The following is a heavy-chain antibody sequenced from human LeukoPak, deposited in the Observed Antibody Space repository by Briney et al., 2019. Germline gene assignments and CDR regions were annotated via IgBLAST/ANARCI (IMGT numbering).Heavy chain of an antibody. J-gene: IGHJ4*02. CDR2: ISSSSSYI. Sequence: GGSLRLSCAASGFTFSSCSMNWVRQAPGKGLEWVSSISSSSSYIYYADSVKGRFTISRDNAKNSLYLQMNSLRAEDTAVYYCIVLAVTGTLGFDSWGQGTLVTVSS. CDR1: GFTFSSCS. CDR3: IVLAVTGTLGFDS. V-gene: IGHV3-21*01. D-gene: IGHD6-19*01.